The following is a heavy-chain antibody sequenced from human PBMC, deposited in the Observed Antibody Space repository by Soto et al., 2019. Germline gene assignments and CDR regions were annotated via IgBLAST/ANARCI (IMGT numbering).Heavy chain of an antibody. CDR3: ARGYCSGGSCYSAAFDI. Sequence: SETLSLTCTVYGGSISSNYWSWIRQPPGKGLEWIGYIYYSGSTNYNPSLKSRVTISVDTSKNQFSLKLSSVTAADTAVYYCARGYCSGGSCYSAAFDIWGQGTMVT. CDR2: IYYSGST. D-gene: IGHD2-15*01. J-gene: IGHJ3*02. CDR1: GGSISSNY. V-gene: IGHV4-59*01.